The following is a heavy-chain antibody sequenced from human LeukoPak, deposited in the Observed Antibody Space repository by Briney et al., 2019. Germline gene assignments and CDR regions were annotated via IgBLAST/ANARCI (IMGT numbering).Heavy chain of an antibody. CDR3: AREARVGTTTFDY. CDR1: GGSISSSSYY. V-gene: IGHV4-39*02. D-gene: IGHD1-26*01. Sequence: PSQSLSLTRTVSGGSISSSSYYWGWIREPPGKGLEWVGRISYSGSTYYNPSPRSRVTIAADTSKTSFSLRLMSVTAADADVYYCAREARVGTTTFDYWGQGILVTVSS. CDR2: ISYSGST. J-gene: IGHJ4*02.